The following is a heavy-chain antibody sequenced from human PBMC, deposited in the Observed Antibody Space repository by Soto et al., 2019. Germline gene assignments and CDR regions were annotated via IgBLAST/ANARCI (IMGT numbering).Heavy chain of an antibody. D-gene: IGHD1-26*01. J-gene: IGHJ6*02. V-gene: IGHV5-51*01. CDR2: IYPYDSDT. Sequence: GESLTIACTCSGYSFTNYWIGWVRQMPGKGLEWMAIIYPYDSDTTYSPSFQGQVTISADKSISTAYLQWSSLKASDTAIYYCARRPSDYYAMDVWGQGTMVTVSS. CDR3: ARRPSDYYAMDV. CDR1: GYSFTNYW.